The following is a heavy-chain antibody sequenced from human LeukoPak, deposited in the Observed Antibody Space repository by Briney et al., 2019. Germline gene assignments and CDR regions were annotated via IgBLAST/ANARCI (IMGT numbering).Heavy chain of an antibody. CDR1: GYRLTAYY. V-gene: IGHV1-2*02. CDR2: INPRSPGT. J-gene: IGHJ6*03. Sequence: ASVKVSCKASGYRLTAYYIHWVRQAPGQGLEWMGWINPRSPGTNYAQKFQGRVTMTRDTSSSTAYMELNSLTSDDTAVYYCARDPAQSYYTDVWGIGTTVTVSS. CDR3: ARDPAQSYYTDV.